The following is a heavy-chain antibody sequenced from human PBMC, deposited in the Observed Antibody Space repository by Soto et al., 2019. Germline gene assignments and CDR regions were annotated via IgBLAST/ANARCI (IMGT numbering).Heavy chain of an antibody. J-gene: IGHJ5*02. CDR3: AREMTAVTATGDWFDP. CDR1: GDSITSGGYS. Sequence: QLQLHESGSGLVKSSQTLSLTCSVSGDSITSGGYSWTWIRQPAGNGLEWIGYIYKDGSTNYNPSLKRRVSLSVDKSKNQFSLSLKSVTAADTAVYYCAREMTAVTATGDWFDPWGKGILVTVSS. V-gene: IGHV4-30-2*01. CDR2: IYKDGST. D-gene: IGHD4-17*01.